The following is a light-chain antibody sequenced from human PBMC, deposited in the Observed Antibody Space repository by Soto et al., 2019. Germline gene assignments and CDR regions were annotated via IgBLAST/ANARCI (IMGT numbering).Light chain of an antibody. CDR3: SSYTNINTRACV. J-gene: IGLJ1*01. CDR1: SGDIGSYNH. V-gene: IGLV2-14*01. CDR2: EVT. Sequence: QSVLTQPASVSGSPGQSITISCTGTSGDIGSYNHVSWYQQHPGKAPKLIIYEVTDRPSGVSNRFSGSKSGNTASLTISGLQAEDEAEYDCSSYTNINTRACVFGTGTKVTVL.